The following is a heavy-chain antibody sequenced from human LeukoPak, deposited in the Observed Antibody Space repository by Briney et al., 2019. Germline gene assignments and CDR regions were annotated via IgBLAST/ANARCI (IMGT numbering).Heavy chain of an antibody. J-gene: IGHJ4*02. CDR1: GGSISGNDYS. CDR3: ARRYYFVSGSYYPFDF. Sequence: PSQTLSLTCNVSGGSISGNDYSWDWIRQPPGKGLEWMGCIHYSGTTYSNPSLKSRISISVDTSKSQFSLKLRSVTAADTAVYYCARRYYFVSGSYYPFDFWGQGTLVTVSS. CDR2: IHYSGTT. V-gene: IGHV4-39*01. D-gene: IGHD3-10*01.